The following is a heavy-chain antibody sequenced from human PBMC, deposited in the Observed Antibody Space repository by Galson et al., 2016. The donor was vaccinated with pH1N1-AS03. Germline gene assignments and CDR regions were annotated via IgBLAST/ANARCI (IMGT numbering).Heavy chain of an antibody. D-gene: IGHD3-22*01. CDR3: ARGRIVVGVVGPGRVRDYFGP. CDR1: GGSVSGYG. CDR2: VIHGGSI. J-gene: IGHJ5*02. Sequence: LSLTCAVYGGSVSGYGWSWIRQSPGKGLEWIGEVIHGGSIIYNPSLTSRVTISGDTSRNQFSLQLNSVTAADTAVYYCARGRIVVGVVGPGRVRDYFGPRGQGTLVTVSS. V-gene: IGHV4-34*01.